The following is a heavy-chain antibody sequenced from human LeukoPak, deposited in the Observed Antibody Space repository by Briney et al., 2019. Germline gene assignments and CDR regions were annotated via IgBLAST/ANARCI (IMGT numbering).Heavy chain of an antibody. Sequence: GGSLRLSCAASGSTFSSYWMHWVRQAPGKELVWVSRINSDGRSASYADSVKGRFTISRDNAKNTLYLQMNSLRAEDTAVYYCARDLDPQVVTANIGGYWGQGTLVTVSS. CDR1: GSTFSSYW. D-gene: IGHD2-21*02. CDR3: ARDLDPQVVTANIGGY. CDR2: INSDGRSA. J-gene: IGHJ4*02. V-gene: IGHV3-74*01.